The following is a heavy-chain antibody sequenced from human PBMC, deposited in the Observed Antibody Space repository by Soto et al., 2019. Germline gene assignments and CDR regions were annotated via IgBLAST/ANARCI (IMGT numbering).Heavy chain of an antibody. Sequence: PGGSLRLSCAASGFSFSNYEMNWVRQAPGKGPEWIAYISGSGRTKYYAESVEGRFSISRDNAKDSLLLQMNNLTPDDTGVYYCARDRATVVSPFDHWGLGTPVTVSS. CDR3: ARDRATVVSPFDH. D-gene: IGHD4-4*01. CDR2: ISGSGRTK. CDR1: GFSFSNYE. V-gene: IGHV3-48*03. J-gene: IGHJ4*02.